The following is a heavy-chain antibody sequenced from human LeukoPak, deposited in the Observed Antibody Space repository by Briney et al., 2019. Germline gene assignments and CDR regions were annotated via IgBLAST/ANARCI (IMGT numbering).Heavy chain of an antibody. CDR2: ISGDGGST. J-gene: IGHJ4*02. CDR1: GFTFDDYA. D-gene: IGHD6-13*01. V-gene: IGHV3-43*02. CDR3: AKGGYSSSWLLFDY. Sequence: PGGSLRLSCAASGFTFDDYAMHWVRQAPGKGLEWVSLISGDGGSTYYADSVKGRLTISRDNSKNSLYLQMNSLRTEDTALYYCAKGGYSSSWLLFDYWGQGTLVTVSS.